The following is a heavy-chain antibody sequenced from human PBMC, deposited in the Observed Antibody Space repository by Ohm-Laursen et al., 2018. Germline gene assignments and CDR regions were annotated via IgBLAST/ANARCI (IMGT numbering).Heavy chain of an antibody. CDR3: ASEAFGGYYDFWSGYFRGY. V-gene: IGHV4-39*01. CDR2: IYYSGST. D-gene: IGHD3-3*01. CDR1: GGSISSSSYY. J-gene: IGHJ4*02. Sequence: GTLSLTCVVSGGSISSSSYYWGWIRQPPGKGLEWIGSIYYSGSTYYNPSLKSRVTISVDTSKNQFSLKLSSVTAADTAVYYCASEAFGGYYDFWSGYFRGYWGQGTLVTVSS.